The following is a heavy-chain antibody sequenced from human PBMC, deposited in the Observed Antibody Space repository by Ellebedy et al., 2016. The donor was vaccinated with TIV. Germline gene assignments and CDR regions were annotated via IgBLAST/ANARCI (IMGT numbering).Heavy chain of an antibody. CDR3: ARGWGGLEY. CDR2: IKQDGSDK. Sequence: PGGSLRLSCVDSGLTFSSYWMSWVRQAPGRGLEWLANIKQDGSDKNYVDSVKGRFTISRDNAQNSLFLQMNSLGAEDTALYYCARGWGGLEYWGQGALVTVSS. J-gene: IGHJ4*02. CDR1: GLTFSSYW. D-gene: IGHD1-26*01. V-gene: IGHV3-7*03.